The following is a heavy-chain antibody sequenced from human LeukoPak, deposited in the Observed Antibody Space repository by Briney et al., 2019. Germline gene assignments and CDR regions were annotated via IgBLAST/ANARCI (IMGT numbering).Heavy chain of an antibody. CDR3: ARVSSSGWYRPYSGFVFDI. Sequence: SETLSLTCTVSGYSISSGYYWGWIRQPPGKGLEWIGSIYHSGSTYYNPSLKSRVTISVDTSKNQFSLKLSSVTAADTAVYYCARVSSSGWYRPYSGFVFDIWGQGTMVTVSS. D-gene: IGHD6-13*01. J-gene: IGHJ3*02. V-gene: IGHV4-38-2*02. CDR1: GYSISSGYY. CDR2: IYHSGST.